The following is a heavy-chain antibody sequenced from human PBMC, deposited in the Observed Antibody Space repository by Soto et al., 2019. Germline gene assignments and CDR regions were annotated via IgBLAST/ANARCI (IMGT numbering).Heavy chain of an antibody. CDR2: LDQSGGT. CDR1: GDSLRGQS. J-gene: IGHJ6*02. D-gene: IGHD3-16*01. V-gene: IGHV4-34*01. Sequence: SETLSLTCAVVGDSLRGQSWNWIRQSPGKGLEWIGELDQSGGTNYNPSLKSRAIISDDTSKNQFSLTLTSVTAADTAVYYCAREGSYGWPGESLDVWGQGTTVTVAS. CDR3: AREGSYGWPGESLDV.